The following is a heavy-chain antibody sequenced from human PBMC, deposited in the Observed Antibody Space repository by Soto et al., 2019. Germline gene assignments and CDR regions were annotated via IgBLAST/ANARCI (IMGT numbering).Heavy chain of an antibody. J-gene: IGHJ4*02. CDR1: GFAFSYHG. V-gene: IGHV3-33*06. CDR3: AKDDDTSSHYSLLDF. Sequence: QVQLVESGGGVVQPGTSQRLSCAASGFAFSYHGIHWVRQAPGQGLEWVGVTWSGGRGEFYADSVRGRFTISRDNSKTTVYLQMNSLRVEDTAVYYCAKDDDTSSHYSLLDFRGQGSLVTVSS. D-gene: IGHD3-22*01. CDR2: TWSGGRGE.